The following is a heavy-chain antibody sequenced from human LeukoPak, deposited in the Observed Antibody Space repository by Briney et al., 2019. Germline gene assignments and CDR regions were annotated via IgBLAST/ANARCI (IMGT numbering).Heavy chain of an antibody. D-gene: IGHD3-3*01. CDR2: INHSGST. V-gene: IGHV4-34*01. J-gene: IGHJ4*02. CDR1: GGSFSGYY. Sequence: PSETLSLTCAVYGGSFSGYYWSWIRQPPGKGLEWIGEINHSGSTNYNPSLKSRVTISVDTSKNQFSLKLSSVTAAHTGVYYSARGPTYYDFWSGYSADYWGQGTLVTVSS. CDR3: ARGPTYYDFWSGYSADY.